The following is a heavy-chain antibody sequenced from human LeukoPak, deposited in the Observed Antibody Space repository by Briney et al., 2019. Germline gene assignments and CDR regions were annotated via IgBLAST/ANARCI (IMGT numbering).Heavy chain of an antibody. CDR2: IKSKTDGGTT. D-gene: IGHD3-3*01. Sequence: GGSLRLSCAASGFTFSNAWMSWVRQAPGKGLEWAGRIKSKTDGGTTDYAAPVKGRFTISRDDSKNTLYLQMNSLKTEDTAVYYCTTDPSDYDFWSGSTYYFDYRGQGTLVTVSS. V-gene: IGHV3-15*01. CDR3: TTDPSDYDFWSGSTYYFDY. CDR1: GFTFSNAW. J-gene: IGHJ4*02.